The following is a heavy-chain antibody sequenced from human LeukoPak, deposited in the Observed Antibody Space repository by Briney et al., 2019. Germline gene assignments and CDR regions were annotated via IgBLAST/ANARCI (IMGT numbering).Heavy chain of an antibody. CDR1: GFTFSSYE. Sequence: GGSLRLSCAASGFTFSSYEINWVRQAPGKGLEWVSYISNSGSTIYYADSVKGRFTISRGNSKNTLYLQMNSLRAEDTAVYYCARARNNYDSSSFSALDYWGQGTLVTVSS. J-gene: IGHJ4*02. V-gene: IGHV3-48*03. D-gene: IGHD3-22*01. CDR2: ISNSGSTI. CDR3: ARARNNYDSSSFSALDY.